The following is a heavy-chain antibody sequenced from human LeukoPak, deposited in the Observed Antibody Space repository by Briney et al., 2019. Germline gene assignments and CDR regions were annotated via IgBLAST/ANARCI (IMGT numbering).Heavy chain of an antibody. D-gene: IGHD2-2*01. CDR1: GFTFGDYA. CDR2: IQAKAYGGAT. J-gene: IGHJ4*02. CDR3: TRAPHPRCSSSGCYLDY. Sequence: GGSLRLSCSTSGFTFGDYAMSWVRQAPGKGLEWVGFIQAKAYGGATKYAASVNGRFSVSRDDSQSIANLQMNDLKTEDTAVYYCTRAPHPRCSSSGCYLDYWGQGTLVTVSS. V-gene: IGHV3-49*04.